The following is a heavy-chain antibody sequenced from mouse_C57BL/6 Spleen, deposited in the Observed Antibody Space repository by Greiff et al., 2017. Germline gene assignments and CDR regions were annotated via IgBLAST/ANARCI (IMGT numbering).Heavy chain of an antibody. D-gene: IGHD4-1*01. CDR2: ILPRSGST. Sequence: VQLQQSGAELMKPGASVKLSCKATGYTFTGYWIEWVKQRPGHGLEWIGEILPRSGSTNYTEKIKGKATFTAYTSSNTAYMQLSSLTTEDSSIYYCTRKKNWDYAMNYWAQGTSVTASS. V-gene: IGHV1-9*01. CDR1: GYTFTGYW. CDR3: TRKKNWDYAMNY. J-gene: IGHJ4*01.